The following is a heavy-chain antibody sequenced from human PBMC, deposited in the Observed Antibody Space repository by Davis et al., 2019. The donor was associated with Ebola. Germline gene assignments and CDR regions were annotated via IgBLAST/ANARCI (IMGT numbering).Heavy chain of an antibody. CDR3: TRDQFVVGASDAFHI. CDR2: FDSEDGET. CDR1: AYTLSAFS. D-gene: IGHD2-21*01. Sequence: ASSQVPCKVSAYTLSAFSMHCLRHPPAKGLEWMGGFDSEDGETIYAHKFQGSVIMTRDTSTSTVYMQLSSLRSEDTAAYYCTRDQFVVGASDAFHIWGQGTMVTVSS. J-gene: IGHJ3*02. V-gene: IGHV1-24*01.